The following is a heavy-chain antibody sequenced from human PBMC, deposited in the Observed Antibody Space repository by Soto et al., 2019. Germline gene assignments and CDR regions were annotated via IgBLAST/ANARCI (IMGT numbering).Heavy chain of an antibody. D-gene: IGHD3-10*01. Sequence: PSETLSLTCAVYGGSFSGYYWSWIRQPPGKGLEWIGEINHSGSTNYNPSLKSRVSISVGTSNNQFSLKLSSVTAADTAVYYCARARWFGEFSYYYYGMDVWGQGTTVTVSS. J-gene: IGHJ6*02. V-gene: IGHV4-34*01. CDR1: GGSFSGYY. CDR2: INHSGST. CDR3: ARARWFGEFSYYYYGMDV.